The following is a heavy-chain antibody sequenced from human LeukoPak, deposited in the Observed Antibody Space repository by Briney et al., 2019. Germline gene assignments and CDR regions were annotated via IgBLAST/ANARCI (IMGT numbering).Heavy chain of an antibody. J-gene: IGHJ4*02. CDR3: ARGGASRIAAAGTFDY. CDR1: GGSFSGYY. Sequence: SETLSLTCAVYGGSFSGYYWSWIRQPPGKGLEWIGEINHSGSTNYNPSLKSRATISVDTSKNQFSLKLSSVTAADTAVYYCARGGASRIAAAGTFDYWGQGTLVTVSS. CDR2: INHSGST. V-gene: IGHV4-34*01. D-gene: IGHD6-13*01.